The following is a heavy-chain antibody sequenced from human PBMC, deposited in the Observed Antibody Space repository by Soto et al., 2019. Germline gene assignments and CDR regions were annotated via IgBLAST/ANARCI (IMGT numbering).Heavy chain of an antibody. Sequence: VQLEEFGGGLVQPGRSLRLSCAASGFTFSSYWMSWVRQAPGKGLEWVANIKQDGSEKYYVDSVKGRFTISRDNANNSLYLQMNSLRAEDTAVYYCARVGPKATFDGGYWGQGTLVTVSS. CDR2: IKQDGSEK. D-gene: IGHD3-16*01. V-gene: IGHV3-7*01. CDR3: ARVGPKATFDGGY. CDR1: GFTFSSYW. J-gene: IGHJ4*02.